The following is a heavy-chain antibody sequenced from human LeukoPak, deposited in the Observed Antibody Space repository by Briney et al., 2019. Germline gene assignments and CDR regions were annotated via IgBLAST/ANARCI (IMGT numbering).Heavy chain of an antibody. D-gene: IGHD6-19*01. Sequence: PSQTPSLTCAISGDSASGNSAAWSWIRQSPSSGLEWLGRTSYRSNWYNEYAVSVKSRITINPDTSKIQFSLQLNSVTPEDTAVYYCARVGSGWYDDALDIWGQGTMVTVSS. CDR1: GDSASGNSAA. J-gene: IGHJ3*02. CDR3: ARVGSGWYDDALDI. V-gene: IGHV6-1*01. CDR2: TSYRSNWYN.